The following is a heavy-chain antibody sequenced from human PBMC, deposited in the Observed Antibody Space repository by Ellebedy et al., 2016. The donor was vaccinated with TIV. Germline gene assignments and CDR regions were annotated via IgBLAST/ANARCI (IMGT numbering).Heavy chain of an antibody. Sequence: GESLKISCAASGFTFSSYGMNWVRQAPGKGLEWVSYISSSSSTISYADSVKGRFTISRDNAKNSLYLQMNSLRAEDTAVYYCARFYGSYCDYWGQGTLVTVS. CDR1: GFTFSSYG. J-gene: IGHJ4*02. CDR3: ARFYGSYCDY. D-gene: IGHD1-26*01. V-gene: IGHV3-48*01. CDR2: ISSSSSTI.